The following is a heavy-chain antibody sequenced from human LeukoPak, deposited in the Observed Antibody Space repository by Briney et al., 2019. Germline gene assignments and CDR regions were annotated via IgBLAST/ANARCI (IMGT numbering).Heavy chain of an antibody. CDR1: GFTFSGYD. V-gene: IGHV3-13*01. D-gene: IGHD6-25*01. CDR3: VRAHVAAGLALDI. J-gene: IGHJ3*02. CDR2: IGIPGDT. Sequence: GGSLRLSCAASGFTFSGYDMHWVRQAPGKGLEWVSGIGIPGDTYYPGSVKGRFTISRENDKNSFYLQMNSLRAEDTAVYYCVRAHVAAGLALDIWGQGSMVTVSS.